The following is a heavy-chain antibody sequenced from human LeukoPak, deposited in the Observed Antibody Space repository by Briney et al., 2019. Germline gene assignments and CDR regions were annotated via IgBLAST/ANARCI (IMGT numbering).Heavy chain of an antibody. V-gene: IGHV3-33*01. CDR1: GFTFSVYG. Sequence: GGSLRLSCAASGFTFSVYGLHWVRQAPGKGLEWVAVIWSDGSNKYFADSVKGRFTISRDNSKNTLYLQMNSLRAEDTAVYYCARASGPSDFWGQGTLVTVSS. CDR2: IWSDGSNK. CDR3: ARASGPSDF. D-gene: IGHD3-10*01. J-gene: IGHJ4*02.